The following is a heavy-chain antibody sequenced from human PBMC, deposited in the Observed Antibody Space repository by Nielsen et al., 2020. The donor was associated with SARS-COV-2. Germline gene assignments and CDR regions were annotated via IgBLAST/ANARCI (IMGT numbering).Heavy chain of an antibody. D-gene: IGHD2-2*01. CDR3: AKAGGVLVTAAKRYLDY. V-gene: IGHV3-23*01. J-gene: IGHJ4*01. CDR2: IGAGGVSR. CDR1: GFTFNSYA. Sequence: GESLKISCAASGFTFNSYAMNWVRQAPGKGLEWVSNIGAGGVSRDYADSVKGRFTISRDNSKNTLYLQMNSLRAEDTAKYYCAKAGGVLVTAAKRYLDYWGQGTLVTVSS.